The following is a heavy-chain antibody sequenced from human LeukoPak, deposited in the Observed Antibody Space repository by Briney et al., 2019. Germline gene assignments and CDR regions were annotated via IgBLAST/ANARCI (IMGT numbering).Heavy chain of an antibody. J-gene: IGHJ4*02. D-gene: IGHD5-18*01. CDR1: GLTFSSYA. CDR2: ISGSGGST. V-gene: IGHV3-23*01. CDR3: AKDPGIQLWAYYFDY. Sequence: GGSLRLSCAVSGLTFSSYAMSWVRQAPGKGLEWVSAISGSGGSTYYADSVKGRFTISRDNSKNTLYLQMNSLRAEDTAVYYCAKDPGIQLWAYYFDYWGQGTLVTVSS.